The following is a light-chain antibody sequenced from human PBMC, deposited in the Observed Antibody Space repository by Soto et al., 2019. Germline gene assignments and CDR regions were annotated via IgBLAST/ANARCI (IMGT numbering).Light chain of an antibody. CDR2: DAS. V-gene: IGKV3-20*01. CDR1: QSVSSSY. J-gene: IGKJ3*01. CDR3: QQYGRSPDLFT. Sequence: IVLTQSPDTLSLSPGERATLSCRASQSVSSSYLAWYQQKPGQAPRLLIYDASNRATGIPDRFSGSGSGTDFTLTISRLEPEDFAVYYCQQYGRSPDLFTFCPGTKVDIK.